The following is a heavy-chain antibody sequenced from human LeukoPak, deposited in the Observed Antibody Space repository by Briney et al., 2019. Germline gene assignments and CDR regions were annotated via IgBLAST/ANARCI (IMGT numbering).Heavy chain of an antibody. J-gene: IGHJ5*02. CDR1: GGSISSYY. V-gene: IGHV4-59*12. CDR3: ARVERGYSYGPQNWFDP. Sequence: PSETLSPTCTASGGSISSYYWSWIRQPPGKGLEWIGYIYYSGSTNYNPSLKSRVTISVDTSKNQFSLKLSSVTAADTAVYYCARVERGYSYGPQNWFDPWGQGTLVTVSS. D-gene: IGHD5-18*01. CDR2: IYYSGST.